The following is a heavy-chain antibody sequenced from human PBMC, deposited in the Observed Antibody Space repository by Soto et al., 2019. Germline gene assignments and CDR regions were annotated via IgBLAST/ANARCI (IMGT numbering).Heavy chain of an antibody. J-gene: IGHJ4*02. V-gene: IGHV1-18*01. CDR2: ISAYNGNT. D-gene: IGHD5-18*01. CDR1: GYTFTSYG. CDR3: AGSLLVGYGLEGESD. Sequence: QVQLVQSGAEVKKPGASVKVSCKASGYTFTSYGISWVRQAPGQGLEWMGWISAYNGNTNYAQKLQGRVTMTTDTPXRTAYMELRSLRSDDTAVYYCAGSLLVGYGLEGESDWGQGTLVTVSS.